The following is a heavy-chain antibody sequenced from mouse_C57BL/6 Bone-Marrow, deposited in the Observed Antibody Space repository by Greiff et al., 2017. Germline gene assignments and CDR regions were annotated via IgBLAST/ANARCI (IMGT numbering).Heavy chain of an antibody. CDR3: ARYGDDPAQGDY. CDR2: IDPSDSET. D-gene: IGHD1-1*02. CDR1: GYTFTSYW. V-gene: IGHV1-52*01. Sequence: QVQLQQPGAELVRPGSSVKLSCKASGYTFTSYWMHWVKQRPIKGLEWIGNIDPSDSETHYNQKFKDKATLTVDKSSSTAYMQLSSLTSEDSAVYDCARYGDDPAQGDYWGQGTSVTVSS. J-gene: IGHJ4*01.